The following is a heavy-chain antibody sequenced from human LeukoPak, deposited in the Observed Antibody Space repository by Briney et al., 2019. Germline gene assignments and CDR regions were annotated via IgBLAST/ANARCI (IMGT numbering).Heavy chain of an antibody. V-gene: IGHV5-51*01. CDR2: IYPGDSDT. J-gene: IGHJ5*02. CDR1: GYTFTSYW. CDR3: ARRFGSGKGWFDP. D-gene: IGHD3-10*01. Sequence: GESLKISCKASGYTFTSYWIAWVRQMPGKGLEWMGIIYPGDSDTRYSPSFQGQVTISADKSISTAYLQWSSLKASDTAMYYCARRFGSGKGWFDPWGQGTLVTVSS.